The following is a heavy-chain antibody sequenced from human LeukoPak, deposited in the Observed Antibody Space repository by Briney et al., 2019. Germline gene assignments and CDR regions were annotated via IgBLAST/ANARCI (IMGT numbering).Heavy chain of an antibody. CDR3: ARGERSGLRYFDWLFLFDY. V-gene: IGHV1-46*01. CDR2: INPSGGST. D-gene: IGHD3-9*01. Sequence: ASVKVSCKASGYTFTGYYMHWVRQAPGQGLEWMGIINPSGGSTSYAQRFQGRVTMTRDMSTSTVYMELSSLRSEDTAVYYCARGERSGLRYFDWLFLFDYWGQGTLVTVSS. CDR1: GYTFTGYY. J-gene: IGHJ4*02.